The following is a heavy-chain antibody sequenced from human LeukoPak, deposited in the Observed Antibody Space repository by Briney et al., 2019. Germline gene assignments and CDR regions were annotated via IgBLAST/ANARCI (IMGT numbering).Heavy chain of an antibody. J-gene: IGHJ4*02. Sequence: GGSLRLSCAASGFTFSSYGMHWVRQAPGKGMEWVAFIRYDGSNKYYADSVKGRFTISRDNSKNTMYLQMNSLRAEDTAVYYFAKGRFLEWLSFYWGQATLVTVPS. D-gene: IGHD3-3*01. CDR3: AKGRFLEWLSFY. CDR2: IRYDGSNK. V-gene: IGHV3-30*02. CDR1: GFTFSSYG.